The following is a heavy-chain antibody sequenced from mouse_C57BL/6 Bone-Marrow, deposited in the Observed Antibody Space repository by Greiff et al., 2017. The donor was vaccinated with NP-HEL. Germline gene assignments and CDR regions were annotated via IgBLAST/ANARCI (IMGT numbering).Heavy chain of an antibody. J-gene: IGHJ2*01. Sequence: EVMLVESGGDLVKPGGSLKLSCAASGFTFSSYGMSWVRQTPDKRLEWVATISSGGSYPYYPDSVKGRFTISRDNAKNPLYLQMSSLKSEDTAMYYCARLGGIYFDYWGQGTTLTVSS. CDR3: ARLGGIYFDY. CDR2: ISSGGSYP. CDR1: GFTFSSYG. V-gene: IGHV5-6*01.